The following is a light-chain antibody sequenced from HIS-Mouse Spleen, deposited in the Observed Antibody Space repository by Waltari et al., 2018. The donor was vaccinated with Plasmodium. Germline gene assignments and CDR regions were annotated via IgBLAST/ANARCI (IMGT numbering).Light chain of an antibody. Sequence: DIQMTQSPSTLSASVGDRVTITCRASQSISSWLAWYQQKPGKAPKLMIYKASSLESGVPSRFSVSGSGTEVTLTISSLQPDDFGTSYCQQYNSYSYTFGQGTKLEIK. CDR1: QSISSW. J-gene: IGKJ2*01. CDR3: QQYNSYSYT. CDR2: KAS. V-gene: IGKV1-5*03.